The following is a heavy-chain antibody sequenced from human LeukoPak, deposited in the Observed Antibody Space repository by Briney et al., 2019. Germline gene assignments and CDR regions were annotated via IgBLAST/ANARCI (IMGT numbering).Heavy chain of an antibody. CDR3: ARTLYGKWLTAWGFDP. CDR1: GGSISSYY. J-gene: IGHJ5*02. CDR2: IYYSGST. D-gene: IGHD3-22*01. V-gene: IGHV4-59*08. Sequence: SETLSLTCTVSGGSISSYYWSWIRQPPGKGLEWIGYIYYSGSTNYNPSLKSRDTISVDTSKNQFSLKLSSVTAADTAVYYCARTLYGKWLTAWGFDPWGQGTLVTVSS.